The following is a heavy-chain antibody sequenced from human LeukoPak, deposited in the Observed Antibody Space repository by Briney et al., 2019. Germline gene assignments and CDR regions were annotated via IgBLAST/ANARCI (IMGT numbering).Heavy chain of an antibody. CDR1: GYTFTGYY. D-gene: IGHD2-2*01. Sequence: ASVKVSCKASGYTFTGYYMHWVRQAPGQGLEWMGRINPNSGGTNYAQKFQGRVTMTRDTSISTAYMELSRLRSDDTAVYYCAREYCSSTSCLNYFDYWGQGTLVTVSS. V-gene: IGHV1-2*06. J-gene: IGHJ4*02. CDR3: AREYCSSTSCLNYFDY. CDR2: INPNSGGT.